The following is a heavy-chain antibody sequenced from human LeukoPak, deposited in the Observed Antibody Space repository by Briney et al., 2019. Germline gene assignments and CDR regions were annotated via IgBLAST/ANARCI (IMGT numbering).Heavy chain of an antibody. D-gene: IGHD3-9*01. J-gene: IGHJ5*02. Sequence: SETLSLTCTVSGGSVSSGSYYWSRIRQPPGKGLEWIGYIYYSGSTNYNPSLKSRVTISVDTSKNQFSLKLSSVTAADTAVYYCARVLNYDILTGYYRWFDPWGQGTLVTVSS. CDR2: IYYSGST. V-gene: IGHV4-61*01. CDR1: GGSVSSGSYY. CDR3: ARVLNYDILTGYYRWFDP.